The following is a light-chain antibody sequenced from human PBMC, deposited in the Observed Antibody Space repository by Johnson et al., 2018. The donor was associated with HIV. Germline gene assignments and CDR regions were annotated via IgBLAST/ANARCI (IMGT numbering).Light chain of an antibody. CDR3: GTWDSSLSAGV. J-gene: IGLJ1*01. Sequence: QSVLTQPPSVSAAPGQKVTISCSGSSSNIGNNYVSWYQQLPRTAPKLLIYDNNKRPSGIPDRISGSKSGTSATLGITGLQTGDEADYYCGTWDSSLSAGVFGTGTKVTVL. CDR2: DNN. V-gene: IGLV1-51*01. CDR1: SSNIGNNY.